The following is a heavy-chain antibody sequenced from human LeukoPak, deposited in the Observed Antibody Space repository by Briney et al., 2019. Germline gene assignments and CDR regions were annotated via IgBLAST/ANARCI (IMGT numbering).Heavy chain of an antibody. J-gene: IGHJ4*02. D-gene: IGHD4-11*01. V-gene: IGHV3-33*08. CDR2: IWYDGSNK. CDR1: GFTFSNYA. Sequence: GGSLRLSCAASGFTFSNYAMNWVRQAPGKGLEWVAVIWYDGSNKYYADSAKGRFTISRDNSKNTLYLQMNSLRAEDTAVYYCARDLHDWGQGTLVTVSS. CDR3: ARDLHD.